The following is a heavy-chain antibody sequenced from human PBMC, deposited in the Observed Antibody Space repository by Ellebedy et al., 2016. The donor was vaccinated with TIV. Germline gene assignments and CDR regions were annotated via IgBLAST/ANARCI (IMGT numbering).Heavy chain of an antibody. J-gene: IGHJ4*02. CDR3: APKAGAY. D-gene: IGHD3-10*01. V-gene: IGHV3-23*01. CDR2: ITSSCDLT. Sequence: PGGSLRLSCAASGFAFSSFGMSWVRQAPGKGLEWVSLITSSCDLTFYAESVKGRFTISRDNSNKMLHLQMNSLRAEDTAIYFCAPKAGAYWGQGTLVTVSS. CDR1: GFAFSSFG.